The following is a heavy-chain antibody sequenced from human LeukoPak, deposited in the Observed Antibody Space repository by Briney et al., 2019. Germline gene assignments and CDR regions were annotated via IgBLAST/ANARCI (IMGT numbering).Heavy chain of an antibody. CDR1: GYSITNYW. J-gene: IGHJ5*02. CDR2: IYPADSDI. V-gene: IGHV5-51*01. D-gene: IGHD2-15*01. Sequence: GESLKISCKGSGYSITNYWIAWVRQMPGKGLEWMGIIYPADSDIRYSPSFQGQVTISADKSISTAYLQWSSLKASDTAMYYCARQEYCSGGSCYTWFDPWGQGTLVTVTS. CDR3: ARQEYCSGGSCYTWFDP.